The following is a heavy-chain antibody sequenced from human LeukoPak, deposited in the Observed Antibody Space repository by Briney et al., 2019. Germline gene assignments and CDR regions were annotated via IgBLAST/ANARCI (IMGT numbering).Heavy chain of an antibody. J-gene: IGHJ4*02. CDR2: IKGDGSDK. CDR3: ARDGGHSADY. V-gene: IGHV3-7*01. D-gene: IGHD1-26*01. CDR1: GFTFSSYW. Sequence: GFLRLSCAASGFTFSSYWMFWVRQAPGKGLEWVATIKGDGSDKYYVDSVKGRFTISRDNAKNSLFLQMNSLRAEDTAVYYCARDGGHSADYWGQGTQVTVSS.